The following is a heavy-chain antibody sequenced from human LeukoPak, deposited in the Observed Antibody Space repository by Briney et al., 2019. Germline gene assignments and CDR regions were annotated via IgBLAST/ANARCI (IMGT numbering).Heavy chain of an antibody. CDR2: ISGGSSTI. Sequence: QSGGSLRLSCAASGFTLSSYSMNWVRQVPGKGLEWVSYISGGSSTIYYADSVKGRFTVSRDNAKNSLYLLMDTLRAEDTAVYYCARVGSNQWLDYWGQGTLVTVSS. J-gene: IGHJ4*02. CDR3: ARVGSNQWLDY. D-gene: IGHD6-19*01. V-gene: IGHV3-48*01. CDR1: GFTLSSYS.